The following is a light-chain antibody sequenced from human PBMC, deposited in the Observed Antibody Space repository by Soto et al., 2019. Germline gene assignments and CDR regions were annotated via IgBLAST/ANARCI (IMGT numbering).Light chain of an antibody. CDR1: QGIRNE. V-gene: IGKV1-6*01. CDR2: SAS. Sequence: AIQMTQSPSSVSASVGDRVTITCRASQGIRNELGWYQQKPGKAPKLLIYSASSLQSGVPSRFSGSGSGTDFFLTISGLQPEYFATYFCLEDFTYSRTFGQGTKVDIK. CDR3: LEDFTYSRT. J-gene: IGKJ1*01.